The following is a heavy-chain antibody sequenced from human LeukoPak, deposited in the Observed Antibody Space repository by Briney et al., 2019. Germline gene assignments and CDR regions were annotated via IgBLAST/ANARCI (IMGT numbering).Heavy chain of an antibody. CDR3: ARGIYGDYYPL. Sequence: SETLSLTCAVYGGSFSGYYWSWIRQPPGKGLEWIGEINHSGSTNYNPSLRSRVTISVDTSKNQFSLKLSSVTAADTAVYYCARGIYGDYYPLWGQGTLVTVSS. J-gene: IGHJ4*02. CDR1: GGSFSGYY. D-gene: IGHD4-17*01. V-gene: IGHV4-34*01. CDR2: INHSGST.